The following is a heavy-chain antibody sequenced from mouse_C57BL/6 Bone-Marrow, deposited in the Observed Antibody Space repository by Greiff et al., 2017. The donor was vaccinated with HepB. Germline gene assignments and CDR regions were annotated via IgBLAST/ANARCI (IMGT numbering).Heavy chain of an antibody. D-gene: IGHD1-1*01. Sequence: EVQLQQSGPGLVKPSQSLSLTCSVTGYSITSGYYWNWIRQFPGNKLEWMGYISYDGSNNYNPSLKNRISITRDTSKNQFFLKLNSVTTEDTATYYCARGDYYGSSYDAMDYWGQGTSVTVSS. CDR3: ARGDYYGSSYDAMDY. CDR1: GYSITSGYY. CDR2: ISYDGSN. V-gene: IGHV3-6*01. J-gene: IGHJ4*01.